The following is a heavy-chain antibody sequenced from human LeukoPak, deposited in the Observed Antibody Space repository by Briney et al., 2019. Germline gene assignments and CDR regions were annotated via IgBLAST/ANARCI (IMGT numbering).Heavy chain of an antibody. CDR3: AKLTGGAVAGHDAFDI. D-gene: IGHD6-19*01. CDR1: GFTFDDYA. J-gene: IGHJ3*02. Sequence: GRSLRLSCAASGFTFDDYAMHWVRQAPGKGLEWVSGISWNSGSIGYADSVKGRFTISRDNAKNSLYLQMNSLRAEDTALYYCAKLTGGAVAGHDAFDIWGQGTMVTVSS. V-gene: IGHV3-9*01. CDR2: ISWNSGSI.